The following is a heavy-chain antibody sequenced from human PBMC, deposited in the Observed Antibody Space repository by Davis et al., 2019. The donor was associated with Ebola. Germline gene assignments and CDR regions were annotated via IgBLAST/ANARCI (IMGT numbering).Heavy chain of an antibody. V-gene: IGHV4-34*01. J-gene: IGHJ4*02. CDR1: GGSFSGYY. Sequence: SETLSLTCDVYGGSFSGYYWSWIRQPPGKGLEWIGEINHSGSTNYNPSLKSRVTISVDTSKNQFSLKLSSVTAADTAVYYCAREEGYCSGGSCYSGPFDYWGQGTLVTVSS. CDR2: INHSGST. CDR3: AREEGYCSGGSCYSGPFDY. D-gene: IGHD2-15*01.